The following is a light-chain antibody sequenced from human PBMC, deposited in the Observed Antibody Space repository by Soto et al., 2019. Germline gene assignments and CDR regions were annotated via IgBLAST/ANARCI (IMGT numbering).Light chain of an antibody. CDR2: SNN. V-gene: IGLV1-44*01. CDR3: AAWDDSLNGHWV. J-gene: IGLJ3*02. CDR1: SSNIGSNT. Sequence: QSVLTQPPSASGTPGQKVTISCSGSSSNIGSNTVNWYQQFPGTAPKLLIYSNNQRPSGVPDRFSGSESGTSASLAISGLQSEDEADYYCAAWDDSLNGHWVFGGGTKLTVL.